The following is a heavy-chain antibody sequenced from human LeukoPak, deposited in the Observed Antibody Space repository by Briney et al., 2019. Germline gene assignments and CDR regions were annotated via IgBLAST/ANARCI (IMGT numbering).Heavy chain of an antibody. CDR1: GGSFSGYY. CDR3: ARDGERGELSLYMDY. D-gene: IGHD3-16*02. CDR2: INHSGST. Sequence: ETLSLTCAVYGGSFSGYYWSWIRQPPGKGLEWIGEINHSGSTNYNPSLKSRVTISVDTSKNQFSLKLSSVTAADTAVYYCARDGERGELSLYMDYWGQGTLVTVSS. J-gene: IGHJ4*02. V-gene: IGHV4-34*01.